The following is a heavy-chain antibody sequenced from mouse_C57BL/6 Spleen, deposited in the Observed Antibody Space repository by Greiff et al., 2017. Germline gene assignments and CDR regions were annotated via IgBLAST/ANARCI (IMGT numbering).Heavy chain of an antibody. CDR1: GYTFTSYW. D-gene: IGHD1-1*01. Sequence: QVQLQQPGAELVKPGASVKLSCKASGYTFTSYWMHWVKQRPGQGLEWIGMIHPNSGSTNYKEKFKSKATLTVDKSSSTAYMQLSSLTSEDSAVYYCARSDGSSYDYFDYWGQGTTLTVSS. CDR2: IHPNSGST. J-gene: IGHJ2*01. CDR3: ARSDGSSYDYFDY. V-gene: IGHV1-64*01.